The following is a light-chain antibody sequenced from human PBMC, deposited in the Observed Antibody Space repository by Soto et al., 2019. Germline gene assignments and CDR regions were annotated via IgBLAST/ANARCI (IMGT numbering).Light chain of an antibody. CDR3: MQSMQLPIT. CDR1: QSLLHSNGYNY. V-gene: IGKV2D-29*02. Sequence: DIVMTQSPLSLPVTPGEPASISCRSSQSLLHSNGYNYLYWYLQKPGQSPQLLIYEVNIRFSGVPDRFSGGGSGTDFTLKISRVQAEDVGLYYCMQSMQLPITFGQGTRLE. J-gene: IGKJ5*01. CDR2: EVN.